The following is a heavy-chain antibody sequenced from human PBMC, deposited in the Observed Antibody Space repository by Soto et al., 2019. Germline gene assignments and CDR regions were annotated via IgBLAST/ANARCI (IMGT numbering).Heavy chain of an antibody. CDR2: MNQDGSEK. D-gene: IGHD1-26*01. CDR1: GFTFGSYW. CDR3: AREVGVTDY. V-gene: IGHV3-7*05. J-gene: IGHJ4*02. Sequence: EVQLVKSGGGLVQPGGSLRLSCAASGFTFGSYWMSWVRQAPGKGLEWVAKMNQDGSEKYYVDSVKGRFTISRDNAKNSLSLQMDSLRGDDTAVYYCAREVGVTDYWGQGTLVTVSS.